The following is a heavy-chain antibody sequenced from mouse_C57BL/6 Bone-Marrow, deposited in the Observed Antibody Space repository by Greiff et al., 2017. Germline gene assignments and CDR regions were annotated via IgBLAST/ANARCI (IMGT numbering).Heavy chain of an antibody. J-gene: IGHJ3*01. V-gene: IGHV5-6*01. CDR1: GFTFSSYG. CDR3: ARHGSDGYFP. Sequence: EVKLMESGGDLVKPGGSLKLSCAASGFTFSSYGMSWVRQTPDKRLAWVATISSGGSYTYYPDSVKGRFTISRDNAKNTLYRQMSSLKSEDTAMYYCARHGSDGYFPWGQGTLVTVSA. D-gene: IGHD2-3*01. CDR2: ISSGGSYT.